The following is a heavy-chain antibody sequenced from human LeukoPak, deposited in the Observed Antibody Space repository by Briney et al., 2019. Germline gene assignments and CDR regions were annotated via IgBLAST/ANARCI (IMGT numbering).Heavy chain of an antibody. D-gene: IGHD3-3*01. CDR1: GFTFSDYY. J-gene: IGHJ3*02. Sequence: GGSLRLSCAASGFTFSDYYMSWIRQAPGKGLEWVSYISSSGSTIYYADSVKGRFTISRDNAKNSLYLQMNSLRAEDTAVYYCARDKRFLEWCDAFDIWGQGTMVTVSS. CDR3: ARDKRFLEWCDAFDI. CDR2: ISSSGSTI. V-gene: IGHV3-11*04.